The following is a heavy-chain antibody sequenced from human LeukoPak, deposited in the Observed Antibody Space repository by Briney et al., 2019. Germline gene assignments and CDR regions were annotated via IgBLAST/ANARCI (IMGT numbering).Heavy chain of an antibody. D-gene: IGHD4-11*01. CDR1: GFTFSSYA. J-gene: IGHJ5*01. CDR2: ISGSGGST. V-gene: IGHV3-23*01. CDR3: AKDLHDYGNYVGWFDS. Sequence: GGSLRLSCAASGFTFSSYAMDWVRQAPGKGLEWVSAISGSGGSTYYADSVKGRFTISRDNSKTTLFLQMNSLRAEDTAVYYCAKDLHDYGNYVGWFDSWGQGTLVTVSS.